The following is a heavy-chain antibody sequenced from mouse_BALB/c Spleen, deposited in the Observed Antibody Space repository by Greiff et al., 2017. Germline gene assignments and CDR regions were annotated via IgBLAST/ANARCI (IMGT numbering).Heavy chain of an antibody. V-gene: IGHV14-3*02. CDR3: ARYLPSGAWFAY. Sequence: VQLQQSGAELVKPGASVKLSCTASGFNIKDTYMHWVKQRPEQGLEWIGRIDPANGNTKYDPKFQGKATITADTSSNTAYLQLSSLTSEDTAVSDCARYLPSGAWFAYWGQGTLVTVSA. J-gene: IGHJ3*01. CDR1: GFNIKDTY. CDR2: IDPANGNT. D-gene: IGHD2-10*02.